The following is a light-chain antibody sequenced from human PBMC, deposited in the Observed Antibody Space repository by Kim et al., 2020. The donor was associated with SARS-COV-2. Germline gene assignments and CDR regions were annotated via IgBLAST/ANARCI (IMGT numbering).Light chain of an antibody. Sequence: ASTGDRVPITWRASQGISSYVTWYQQKPGKAPKLLIYAASTLQSGVPSRFSGSGSGTDFTLTISSLQPEDFATYYCQQYDNHPLTFGRGTKVDIK. CDR1: QGISSY. V-gene: IGKV1-8*01. J-gene: IGKJ4*01. CDR3: QQYDNHPLT. CDR2: AAS.